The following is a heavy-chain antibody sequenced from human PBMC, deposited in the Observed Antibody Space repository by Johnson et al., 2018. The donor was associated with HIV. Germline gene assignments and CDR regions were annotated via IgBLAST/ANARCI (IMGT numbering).Heavy chain of an antibody. D-gene: IGHD3-10*01. CDR1: GFTVSSNY. Sequence: EVQLVESGGGLIQPGGSLRLSCAASGFTVSSNYMSWVRQAPGKGLDWDSVIYSGGSTYFADPVKGRLSIYRDNYKNKMYRQMNSLRVEYTALYYCMGARRPGDVFDIWGQGKIVVVSS. J-gene: IGHJ3*02. V-gene: IGHV3-66*03. CDR2: IYSGGST. CDR3: MGARRPGDVFDI.